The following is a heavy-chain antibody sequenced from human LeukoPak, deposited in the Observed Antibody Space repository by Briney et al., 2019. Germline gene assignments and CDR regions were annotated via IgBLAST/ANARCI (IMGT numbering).Heavy chain of an antibody. CDR2: IKQDGSEK. V-gene: IGHV3-7*01. Sequence: GGSLRVSCAASGFTFSSYWMSWVRQAPGKGLEWVANIKQDGSEKYYVDSVKGRFTISRDNAKNSLYLQMNSLRAEDTAVYYCARVEGYYYDSSGYRPVDYWGQGTLVTVSS. J-gene: IGHJ4*02. D-gene: IGHD3-22*01. CDR3: ARVEGYYYDSSGYRPVDY. CDR1: GFTFSSYW.